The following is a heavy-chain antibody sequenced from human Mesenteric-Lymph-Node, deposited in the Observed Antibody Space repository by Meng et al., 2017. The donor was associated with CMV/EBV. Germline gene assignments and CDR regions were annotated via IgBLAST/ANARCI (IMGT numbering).Heavy chain of an antibody. CDR1: GDSVSSNSAT. D-gene: IGHD7-27*01. CDR2: TYYRSKWYS. Sequence: QLPQSCPGLLKPSQTLSRTGAISGDSVSSNSATWNWIRQSPSSGLEWLGRTYYRSKWYSDYASSVKSRITISPDTSKNQFSLQLKSVSPEDTAIYYCAREGLLTGAFHMWGQGTMVTVSS. J-gene: IGHJ3*02. V-gene: IGHV6-1*01. CDR3: AREGLLTGAFHM.